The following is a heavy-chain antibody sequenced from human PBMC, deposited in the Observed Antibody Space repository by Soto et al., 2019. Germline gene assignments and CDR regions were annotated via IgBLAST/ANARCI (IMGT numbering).Heavy chain of an antibody. CDR3: ASGDCSGGSCYPETGGYFDY. J-gene: IGHJ4*02. V-gene: IGHV4-31*03. D-gene: IGHD2-15*01. Sequence: QVQLQESGPGLVKPSQTLSLTCTVSGGSISSGGYYWSWIRQHPGKGLEWIGYIYYSGSTYYNPSLKSRVTISVDTSKNQFSLKLSSVTAADTAVYYCASGDCSGGSCYPETGGYFDYWGQGTLVTVSS. CDR2: IYYSGST. CDR1: GGSISSGGYY.